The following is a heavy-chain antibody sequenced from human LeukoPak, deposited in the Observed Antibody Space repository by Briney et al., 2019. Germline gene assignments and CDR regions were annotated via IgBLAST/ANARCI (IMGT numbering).Heavy chain of an antibody. V-gene: IGHV1-24*01. CDR1: GYTLTELS. J-gene: IGHJ5*02. CDR3: ATDTYSGSYRWFDP. CDR2: FDPEDGET. D-gene: IGHD1-26*01. Sequence: GASVKVSCKVSGYTLTELSMHWVRQAPGKGLEWMGGFDPEDGETIYAQKFQGRVTMTEGTSTDTAYMELSSLRSEDTAVYYCATDTYSGSYRWFDPWGQGTLVTVSS.